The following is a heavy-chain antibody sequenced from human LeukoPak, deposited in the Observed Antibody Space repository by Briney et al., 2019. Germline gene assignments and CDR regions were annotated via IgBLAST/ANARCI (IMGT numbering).Heavy chain of an antibody. CDR3: ASCKLLLRSDWFDP. J-gene: IGHJ5*02. D-gene: IGHD2-15*01. CDR2: IRYDGSNK. CDR1: GFTFSSFG. V-gene: IGHV3-30*02. Sequence: GGSLRLSCAASGFTFSSFGMHWVRQAPGKGLEWVAFIRYDGSNKYYADSVKGRLTISRDNSKNVLYLQVNSLRAEDTAVYYCASCKLLLRSDWFDPWGQGTLVTVSS.